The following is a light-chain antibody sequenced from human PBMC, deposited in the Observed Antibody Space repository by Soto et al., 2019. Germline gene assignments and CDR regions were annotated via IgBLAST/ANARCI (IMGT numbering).Light chain of an antibody. CDR1: SSNIGAGYD. CDR2: GNS. CDR3: QSYDSSLSGYV. Sequence: QSVLTQPPSVSGAPGQGVTISCTGSSSNIGAGYDVHWYQQLPGTAPKVLIYGNSNRPSGVPDRFSGSESGTSASLAITGLQAEDEADYYCQSYDSSLSGYVFGTGTKATVL. J-gene: IGLJ1*01. V-gene: IGLV1-40*01.